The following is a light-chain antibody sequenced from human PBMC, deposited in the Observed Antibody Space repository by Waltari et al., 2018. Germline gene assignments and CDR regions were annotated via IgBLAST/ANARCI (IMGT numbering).Light chain of an antibody. V-gene: IGLV3-19*01. Sequence: SSELTQDPAVSVAMGQTVRITCQGDSLRSYYASWYQQRPGQAPILVIYDKNNRPSGVPDRFSGSSSHNTGSLTITVAQADDEADYYCQSYDTSLSVVFGGGTKLTVL. J-gene: IGLJ2*01. CDR2: DKN. CDR1: SLRSYY. CDR3: QSYDTSLSVV.